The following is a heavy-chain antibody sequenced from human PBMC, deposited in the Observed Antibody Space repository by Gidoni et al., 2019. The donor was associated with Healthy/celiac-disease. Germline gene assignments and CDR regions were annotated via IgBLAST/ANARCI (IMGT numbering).Heavy chain of an antibody. CDR3: ARDLLPSYYYDSSGYGGMDY. CDR2: ISSSGSTI. Sequence: QVQLVESGGGLVKPGGSLRLSCAASGFTFSDYYMSWIRQAPGKGLEWVSYISSSGSTIYYADSVKGRFTISRDNAKNSLYLQMNSLRAEDTAVYYCARDLLPSYYYDSSGYGGMDYWGQGTLVTVSS. J-gene: IGHJ4*02. V-gene: IGHV3-11*01. CDR1: GFTFSDYY. D-gene: IGHD3-22*01.